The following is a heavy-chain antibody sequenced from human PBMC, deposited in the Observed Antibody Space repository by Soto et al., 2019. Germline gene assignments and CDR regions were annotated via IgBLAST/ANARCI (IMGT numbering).Heavy chain of an antibody. J-gene: IGHJ3*02. CDR3: ASSSYSGSSSYASDI. V-gene: IGHV1-69*05. CDR1: GDTFSSYA. D-gene: IGHD1-26*01. CDR2: ISPIFGTA. Sequence: SVKVSCKASGDTFSSYAISWVRQAPGQGLEWMGGISPIFGTANYAQKFQGRVTITTDNSTSTAYMELSSLRSEDTAVYYCASSSYSGSSSYASDIWGQGTMVTVSS.